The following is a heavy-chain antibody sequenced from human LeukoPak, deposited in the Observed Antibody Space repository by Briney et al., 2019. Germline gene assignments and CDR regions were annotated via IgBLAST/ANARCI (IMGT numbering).Heavy chain of an antibody. J-gene: IGHJ6*02. Sequence: SSETLSLTCAVYGGSFSGYYWSWIRQPPGKGLEWIGEINHSGSTNYNPSLKSRVTISVDTSKNQFSLKLSSVTAADTAVYYCARVPFLDYGSGTRYYYYGMDVWGQGTTVTVSS. CDR2: INHSGST. D-gene: IGHD3-10*01. V-gene: IGHV4-34*01. CDR1: GGSFSGYY. CDR3: ARVPFLDYGSGTRYYYYGMDV.